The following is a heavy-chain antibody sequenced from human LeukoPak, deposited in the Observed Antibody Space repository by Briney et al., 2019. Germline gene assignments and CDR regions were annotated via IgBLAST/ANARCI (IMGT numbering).Heavy chain of an antibody. J-gene: IGHJ4*02. CDR2: IRYDGSNK. CDR1: GFTFGEHA. CDR3: ANSFYDSRGIDY. V-gene: IGHV3-30*02. Sequence: GGSLRLSCTASGFTFGEHAMTWFRQAPGKGLEWVAFIRYDGSNKYYADSVKGRFTISRDNSKNTLYLQMNSLRAEDTAVYYCANSFYDSRGIDYWGQGTLVTVSS. D-gene: IGHD3-22*01.